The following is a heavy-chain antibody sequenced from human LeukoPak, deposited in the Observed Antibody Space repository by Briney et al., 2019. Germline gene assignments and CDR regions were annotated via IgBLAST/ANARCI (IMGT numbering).Heavy chain of an antibody. CDR2: GSYIGNT. V-gene: IGHV4-59*01. Sequence: SETLSLTCTVSDVSITANYWSWIRQPPGKGLEWIGYGSYIGNTNYNPSLKSRVTISVDTSKNQFSLRLSSATAADTAVYHCARDLRPLRGVSAFDIWGQGTVVVVSS. CDR3: ARDLRPLRGVSAFDI. J-gene: IGHJ3*02. D-gene: IGHD3-10*01. CDR1: DVSITANY.